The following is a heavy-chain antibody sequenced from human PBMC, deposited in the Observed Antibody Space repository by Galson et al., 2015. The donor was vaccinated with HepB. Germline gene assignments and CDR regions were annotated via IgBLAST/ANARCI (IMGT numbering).Heavy chain of an antibody. CDR2: ISYDGSNK. J-gene: IGHJ2*01. D-gene: IGHD3-16*01. CDR3: ARSSWGLNSPWYFDL. V-gene: IGHV3-30*04. Sequence: SLRLSCAASGFTFSSYAMHWVRQAPGKGLEWVAVISYDGSNKYYADSVKGRFTISRDNSKNTLYLQMNSLRAEDTAVYYCARSSWGLNSPWYFDLWGRGTLVTVSS. CDR1: GFTFSSYA.